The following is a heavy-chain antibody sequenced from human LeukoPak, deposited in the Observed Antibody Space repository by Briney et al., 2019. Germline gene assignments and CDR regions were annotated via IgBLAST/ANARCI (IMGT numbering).Heavy chain of an antibody. Sequence: PGRSLRLSCAASGFTFSSYAMSWVRQAPGKGLEWVSAISGSGGSTYYADSGKGRFTISRDNSKNTLYLQMNSLRAEDTAVYYCAKELDIVVVPAAITWFDPWGQGTLVTVSS. J-gene: IGHJ5*02. CDR1: GFTFSSYA. CDR2: ISGSGGST. V-gene: IGHV3-23*01. CDR3: AKELDIVVVPAAITWFDP. D-gene: IGHD2-2*02.